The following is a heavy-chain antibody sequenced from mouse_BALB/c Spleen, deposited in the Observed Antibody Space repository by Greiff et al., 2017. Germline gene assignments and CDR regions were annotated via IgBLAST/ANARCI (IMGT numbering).Heavy chain of an antibody. CDR3: ARDGYFYAMDY. Sequence: EVMLVESGGGLVQPGGSRKLSCAASGFTFSSFGMHWVRQAPEKGLEWVAYISSGSSTIYYADTVKGRFTISRDNPKNTLFLQMTSLRSEDTAMYYCARDGYFYAMDYWGQGTSVTVSS. V-gene: IGHV5-17*02. J-gene: IGHJ4*01. CDR2: ISSGSSTI. CDR1: GFTFSSFG. D-gene: IGHD2-3*01.